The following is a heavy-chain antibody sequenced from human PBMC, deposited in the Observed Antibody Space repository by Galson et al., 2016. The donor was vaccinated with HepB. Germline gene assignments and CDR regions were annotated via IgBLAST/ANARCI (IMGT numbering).Heavy chain of an antibody. CDR3: ARGWDDFWSAGRFDP. J-gene: IGHJ5*02. Sequence: SLRLSCAASGFTSGDYAMNWVRQAPGKGLEWVGFIRSRGYGETTESAASVKGRFTISRDDSKSIAYLQMNSLRAEDTAVYYCARGWDDFWSAGRFDPGGQGTLVTVSS. CDR2: IRSRGYGETT. V-gene: IGHV3-49*04. D-gene: IGHD3-3*01. CDR1: GFTSGDYA.